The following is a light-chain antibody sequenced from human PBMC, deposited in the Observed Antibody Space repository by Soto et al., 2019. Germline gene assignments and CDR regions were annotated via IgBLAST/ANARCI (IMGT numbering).Light chain of an antibody. CDR2: GAS. CDR3: QQYNNWPPIT. V-gene: IGKV3-15*01. CDR1: QSVSNN. Sequence: IVLTQSPGTLSLSPEERATLSCRASQSVSNNYLAWYQQKPGQAPRLLIYGASTRATGIPARFSGSGSGTEFTLTISSLQSEDFAVYYCQQYNNWPPITFGQGTRLEIK. J-gene: IGKJ5*01.